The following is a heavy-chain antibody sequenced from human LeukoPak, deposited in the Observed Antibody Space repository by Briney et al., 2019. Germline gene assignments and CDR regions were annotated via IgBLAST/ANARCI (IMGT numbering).Heavy chain of an antibody. CDR2: IIPILGIA. CDR3: ARGVHYDSSDYFDY. Sequence: ASVKVSCKASGGTFSSYAISWVRQAPGQGLEWMGRIIPILGIANYAQKFQGRVTMTRNTSISTAYMELSSLRSEDTAVYYCARGVHYDSSDYFDYWGQGTLVTVSS. J-gene: IGHJ4*02. D-gene: IGHD3-22*01. V-gene: IGHV1-69*04. CDR1: GGTFSSYA.